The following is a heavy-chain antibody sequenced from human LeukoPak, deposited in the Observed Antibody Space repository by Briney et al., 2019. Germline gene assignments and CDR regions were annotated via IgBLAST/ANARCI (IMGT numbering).Heavy chain of an antibody. V-gene: IGHV3-30*04. CDR2: ISYDGSNK. J-gene: IGHJ6*04. Sequence: PGGSLRLSCAASGFTFSSYAMHWVRQAPGKGLERVAVISYDGSNKYYADSVKGRFTISRDNSKNTLYLQMNSLRAEDTAVYYCARERLPDYYYYGMDVWGKGTTVTVSS. CDR1: GFTFSSYA. CDR3: ARERLPDYYYYGMDV. D-gene: IGHD6-25*01.